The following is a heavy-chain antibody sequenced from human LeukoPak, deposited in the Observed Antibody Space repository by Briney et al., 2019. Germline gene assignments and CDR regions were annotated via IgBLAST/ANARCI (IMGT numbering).Heavy chain of an antibody. J-gene: IGHJ4*02. CDR1: GGSISSGDYC. CDR3: ARVDMVRGVTNY. V-gene: IGHV4-30-4*01. Sequence: PSETLSLTCTVSGGSISSGDYCWSWIRQPPGKGLEWIGYIYYSGSTYYNPSLKSRVTISVDTSKNQFSLKLSSVTAADTAVYYCARVDMVRGVTNYGGQGPLVTVSS. D-gene: IGHD3-10*01. CDR2: IYYSGST.